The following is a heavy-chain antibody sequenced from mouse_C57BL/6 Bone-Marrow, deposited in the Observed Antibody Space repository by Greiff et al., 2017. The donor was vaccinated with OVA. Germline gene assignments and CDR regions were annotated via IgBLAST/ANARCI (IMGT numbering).Heavy chain of an antibody. CDR3: ARLGGTWFAY. CDR2: ISDGGSYT. Sequence: EVQLVESGGGLVKPGGSLKLSCAASGFTFSSYAMSWVRQTPEKRLEWVATISDGGSYTYYPDNVKGRFTISRDNAKNNLYLQMSHLKSEDTAMYYCARLGGTWFAYWGQGTLVTVAA. CDR1: GFTFSSYA. D-gene: IGHD4-1*01. V-gene: IGHV5-4*01. J-gene: IGHJ3*01.